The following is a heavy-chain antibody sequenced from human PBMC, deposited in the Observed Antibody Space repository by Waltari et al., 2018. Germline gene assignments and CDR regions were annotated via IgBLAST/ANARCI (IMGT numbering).Heavy chain of an antibody. J-gene: IGHJ4*02. CDR2: IYYSGST. D-gene: IGHD3-10*01. CDR3: ARASGSGSFFY. CDR1: GGSIRSYY. V-gene: IGHV4-59*01. Sequence: QVQLQESGPGLVKPSETLSLTCTVSGGSIRSYYWSWIRQPPGKGLEWIGYIYYSGSTNYNPSLKSRVTISVDTSKNQFSLKLSSVTAADTAVYYCARASGSGSFFYWGQGTLVTVSS.